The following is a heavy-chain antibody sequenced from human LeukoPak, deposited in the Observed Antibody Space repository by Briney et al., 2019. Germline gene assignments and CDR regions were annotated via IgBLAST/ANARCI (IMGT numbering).Heavy chain of an antibody. CDR1: GDSVSSNSAA. D-gene: IGHD1-26*01. V-gene: IGHV6-1*01. CDR2: TYYRSKWYN. J-gene: IGHJ6*02. Sequence: SQTLSLTCAISGDSVSSNSAARNWIRQSPSRGLEWLGRTYYRSKWYNDYAVSVKSRITINPDTSKNQFSLQLNSVTPEDTAVYYCARESELLGAHYYYYYGMDVWGQGTAVTVSS. CDR3: ARESELLGAHYYYYYGMDV.